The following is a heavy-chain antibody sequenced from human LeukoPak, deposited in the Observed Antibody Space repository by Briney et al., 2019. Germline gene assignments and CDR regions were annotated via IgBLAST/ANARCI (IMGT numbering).Heavy chain of an antibody. D-gene: IGHD3-10*01. J-gene: IGHJ3*02. Sequence: PSETLSLTCTVSGGSISGYYWSWIRQPAGKGLEWIGRIYTSGSTNYNPSLKSRVTMSVDTSKNQFSLKLSSVTAADTAVYYCAGEGYGSGSYSPAFDIWGQGTMVTVSS. CDR1: GGSISGYY. CDR3: AGEGYGSGSYSPAFDI. V-gene: IGHV4-4*07. CDR2: IYTSGST.